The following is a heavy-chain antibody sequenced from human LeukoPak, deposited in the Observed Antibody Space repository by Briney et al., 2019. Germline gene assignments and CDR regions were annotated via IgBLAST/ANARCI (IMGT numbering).Heavy chain of an antibody. CDR3: TTDDGYDFWSGYYNY. D-gene: IGHD3-3*01. CDR1: GFTFSNAW. CDR2: IKSKTDGGTT. J-gene: IGHJ4*02. Sequence: GGPLRLSCAASGFTFSNAWMSWVRQAPGKGLEWVGRIKSKTDGGTTDYAAPVKGRFTISRDDSKNTLYLQMNSLKTEDTAVYYCTTDDGYDFWSGYYNYWGQGTLVTVSS. V-gene: IGHV3-15*01.